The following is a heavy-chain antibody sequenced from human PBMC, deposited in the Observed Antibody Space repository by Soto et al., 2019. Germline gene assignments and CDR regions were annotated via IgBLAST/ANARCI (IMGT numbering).Heavy chain of an antibody. V-gene: IGHV3-49*03. CDR3: TRAVESPLAVGVDFDV. CDR1: GFTVGDYA. J-gene: IGHJ3*01. CDR2: IRSKAYGGTT. D-gene: IGHD3-10*01. Sequence: EVQVVESGGGLVQPGRSLRLSCTASGFTVGDYAMSWFRQAPGKGQEWVGFIRSKAYGGTTEYAASVEGRFTISRDDSESIAYLQMNSLNTEDTAVYYCTRAVESPLAVGVDFDVWGQGTMVTVSS.